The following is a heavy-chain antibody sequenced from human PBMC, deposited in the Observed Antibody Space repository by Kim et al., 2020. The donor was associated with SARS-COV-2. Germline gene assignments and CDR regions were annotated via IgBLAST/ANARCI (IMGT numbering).Heavy chain of an antibody. CDR1: GYTFTSYG. CDR3: ARVYRSYYYDSSGYPDDY. Sequence: ASVKVSCKASGYTFTSYGISWVRQAPGQGLEWMGWISAYNGNTNYAQKLQGRVTMTTDTSTSTAYMELRSLRSDDTAVYYCARVYRSYYYDSSGYPDDYWGQGTLVTVSS. J-gene: IGHJ4*02. CDR2: ISAYNGNT. D-gene: IGHD3-22*01. V-gene: IGHV1-18*04.